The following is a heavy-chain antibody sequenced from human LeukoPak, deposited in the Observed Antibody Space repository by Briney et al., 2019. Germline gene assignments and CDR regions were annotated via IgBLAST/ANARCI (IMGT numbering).Heavy chain of an antibody. Sequence: SGPTLVNPTQTLTLTCSFSVFSFSRSGVGVGWVRQPPGNALEWLAFIYWDDGTRYSPSLRSSLTITKDTAKSQVVLTVTHVDPVDTATYYWARSYDTSGQYRVYFDYWGQGTLVTVSS. CDR3: ARSYDTSGQYRVYFDY. CDR1: VFSFSRSGVG. D-gene: IGHD3-22*01. CDR2: IYWDDGT. J-gene: IGHJ4*02. V-gene: IGHV2-5*02.